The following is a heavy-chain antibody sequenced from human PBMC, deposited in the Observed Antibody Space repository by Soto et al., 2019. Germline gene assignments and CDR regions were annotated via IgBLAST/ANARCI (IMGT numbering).Heavy chain of an antibody. J-gene: IGHJ6*02. CDR2: INPNSGGT. V-gene: IGHV1-2*04. CDR1: GYTFTGYY. CDR3: ARARADDYGENYYYYGMDL. Sequence: ASVKVSCKASGYTFTGYYMNWVRQAPGQGLEWMGWINPNSGGTNYAQKFRGWVTLTRDTSISTAYMQLSRLRSDDTAVYYCARARADDYGENYYYYGMDLWGQGTTVTVSS. D-gene: IGHD4-17*01.